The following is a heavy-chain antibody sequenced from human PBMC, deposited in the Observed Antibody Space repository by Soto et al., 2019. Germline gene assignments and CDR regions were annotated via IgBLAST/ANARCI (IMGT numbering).Heavy chain of an antibody. D-gene: IGHD6-6*01. CDR2: IDDSGVST. J-gene: IGHJ6*02. V-gene: IGHV3-23*01. Sequence: EVQLLESGGGLVQPGGSLRLSCAASGFTFSTYAMSWVRQAPGKGLEWVSGIDDSGVSTYYADSVKGRLTISRDNSKNTLYLQMGSPRAEDTAVYYCVKGQSSSWSQTGGMDVWGQGTTVTVSS. CDR3: VKGQSSSWSQTGGMDV. CDR1: GFTFSTYA.